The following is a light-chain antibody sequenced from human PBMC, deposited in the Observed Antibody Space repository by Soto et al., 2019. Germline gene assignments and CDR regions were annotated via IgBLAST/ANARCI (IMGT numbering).Light chain of an antibody. CDR3: QQYGSSLFT. Sequence: EIVLTQSPGTLSLSPGERASLSCRASQSINSIYLAWYQQKPGQAPRLLIYGASSRATGTPKRFSGSGSGTAFTLTISRLEPEDFAVYYCQQYGSSLFTFGQGTRLDIK. CDR1: QSINSIY. J-gene: IGKJ5*01. CDR2: GAS. V-gene: IGKV3-20*01.